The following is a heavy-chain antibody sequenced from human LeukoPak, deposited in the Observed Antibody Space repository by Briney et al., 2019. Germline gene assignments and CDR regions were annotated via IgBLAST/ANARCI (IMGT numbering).Heavy chain of an antibody. V-gene: IGHV3-21*01. CDR1: GFTFSSYD. Sequence: GGSLRLSCAASGFTFSSYDMHWIRQAPGKGLEWVSSISSSSSYIYYADSVKGRFTISRDNAKNSLYLQMNSLRAEDTAVYYCARDRCSSTSCYCDYWGQGTLVTVSS. CDR2: ISSSSSYI. CDR3: ARDRCSSTSCYCDY. D-gene: IGHD2-2*01. J-gene: IGHJ4*02.